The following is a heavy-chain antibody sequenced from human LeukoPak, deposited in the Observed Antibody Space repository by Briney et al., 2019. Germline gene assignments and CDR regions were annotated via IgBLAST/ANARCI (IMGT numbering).Heavy chain of an antibody. V-gene: IGHV4-39*07. CDR3: ARDFWSDHSWFDP. J-gene: IGHJ5*02. CDR1: GGSISSSNYY. D-gene: IGHD3-3*01. CDR2: IYYSGNT. Sequence: PSETLSLTCTVSGGSISSSNYYWGWIRQSPGKGLEWIGSIYYSGNTYYNPSLKSRVTMSVDTSKNHSYLRLTSVTAADTAVYYCARDFWSDHSWFDPWGQGTLVTVSS.